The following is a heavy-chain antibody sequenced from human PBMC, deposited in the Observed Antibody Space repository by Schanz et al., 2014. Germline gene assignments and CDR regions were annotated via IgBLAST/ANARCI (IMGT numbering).Heavy chain of an antibody. CDR1: GFTFSNYA. V-gene: IGHV3-30*04. CDR3: ARDKGGYYPFDY. CDR2: ISYDEATK. J-gene: IGHJ4*02. Sequence: QVQLVESGGDVVQPGRSLRLSCAASGFTFSNYAMHWVRQSPGKGLEWVAAISYDEATKHYADSVKGRFTISRDNAKNSLYLQMNSLRAEDTAVYYCARDKGGYYPFDYWGQGTLVTVSS. D-gene: IGHD3-3*01.